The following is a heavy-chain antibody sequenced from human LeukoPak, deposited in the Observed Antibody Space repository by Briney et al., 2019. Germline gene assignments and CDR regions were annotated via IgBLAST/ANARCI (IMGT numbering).Heavy chain of an antibody. CDR1: GVTFSSYG. CDR3: AKDSSSGWYPDY. Sequence: GGSLRLSCAASGVTFSSYGMHWVRQAPGKGLEWVAVISYDGSNKYYADSVKGRFTISRDNSKNTLYLQMNSLRAEDTAVYYCAKDSSSGWYPDYWGQGTLVTVSS. J-gene: IGHJ4*02. D-gene: IGHD6-19*01. CDR2: ISYDGSNK. V-gene: IGHV3-30*18.